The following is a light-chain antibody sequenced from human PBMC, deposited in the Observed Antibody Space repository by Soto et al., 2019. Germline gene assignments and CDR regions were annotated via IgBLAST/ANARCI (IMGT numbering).Light chain of an antibody. CDR2: GAS. CDR1: QSVSSNY. Sequence: GLSQSPGTLSLSTGERAALSCRASQSVSSNYLAWYQQKPGQAPRLLISGASSRATGIPDRFSGSGSGTDFTLTISRLEPEDFAVYYCQQYGSSRTFAQGTKVAIK. V-gene: IGKV3-20*01. CDR3: QQYGSSRT. J-gene: IGKJ1*01.